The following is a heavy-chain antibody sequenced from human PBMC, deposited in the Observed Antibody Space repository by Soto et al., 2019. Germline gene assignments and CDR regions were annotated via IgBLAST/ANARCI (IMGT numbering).Heavy chain of an antibody. V-gene: IGHV3-48*01. CDR1: GFSFSIYS. CDR3: AKDRGGSGAFNI. Sequence: EGQLVEFGGGLVKPGGSLRLSCAASGFSFSIYSYNWVRQAPGKGLEWLSYISPAGSSIYYADSVKCRFTISRDSARDSVYLQMNSVRAEDTAVYYCAKDRGGSGAFNIWGQGTMVTVSS. CDR2: ISPAGSSI. D-gene: IGHD3-10*01. J-gene: IGHJ3*02.